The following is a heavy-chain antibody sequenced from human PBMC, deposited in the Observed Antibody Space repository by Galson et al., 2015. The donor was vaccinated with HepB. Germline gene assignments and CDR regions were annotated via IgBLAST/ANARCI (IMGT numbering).Heavy chain of an antibody. CDR2: IYPTGSA. D-gene: IGHD3-10*01. J-gene: IGHJ4*02. V-gene: IGHV4-30-2*01. CDR1: NGSISSGGFA. Sequence: TLSLTCAVSNGSISSGGFAWSWIRQPPGKGLEWIGYIYPTGSAYSNPSLKSRVTISGDRSKNQFSLKLSSVTAADTAVYYCARVVHDFSGSHYFDHWGQGTLVTVSS. CDR3: ARVVHDFSGSHYFDH.